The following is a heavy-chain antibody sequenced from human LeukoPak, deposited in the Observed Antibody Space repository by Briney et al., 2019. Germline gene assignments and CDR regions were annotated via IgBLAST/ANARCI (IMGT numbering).Heavy chain of an antibody. Sequence: GASVKVSCKTSGYSFTDYYMHWVRQAPGQGLEWMGWINPNSGGTNYAQKFQGRVTMTRDTSISTAYMELSRLRSDDTAMYYCARGPSQIMENYMDVWGKGTTVTVSS. CDR3: ARGPSQIMENYMDV. V-gene: IGHV1-2*02. D-gene: IGHD3-16*01. CDR1: GYSFTDYY. CDR2: INPNSGGT. J-gene: IGHJ6*03.